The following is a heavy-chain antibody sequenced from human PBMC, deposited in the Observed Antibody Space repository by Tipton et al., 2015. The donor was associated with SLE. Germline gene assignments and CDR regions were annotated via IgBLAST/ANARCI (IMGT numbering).Heavy chain of an antibody. CDR2: ISSSGTII. Sequence: SLRLSCAASGFTLSDYYMSWIRQAPGKGLEWVSYISSSGTIIYYADSVRGRFTISRDNAKNSLYLQMNSLRAEDTAVYYCARNPVPYYYGDSGYSNTDYWGQGTLVTVSS. V-gene: IGHV3-11*04. J-gene: IGHJ4*02. CDR1: GFTLSDYY. CDR3: ARNPVPYYYGDSGYSNTDY. D-gene: IGHD3-22*01.